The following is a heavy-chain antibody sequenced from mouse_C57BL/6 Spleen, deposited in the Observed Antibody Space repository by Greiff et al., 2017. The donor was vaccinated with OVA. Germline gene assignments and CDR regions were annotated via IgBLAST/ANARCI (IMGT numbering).Heavy chain of an antibody. Sequence: EVMLVESEGGLVQPGSSMKLSCTASGFTFSDYYMAWVRQVPEKGLEWVANINYDGSSTYYLDSLKSRFIISRDNAKNILYLQMSSLKSEDTATYYCAREDHYYGPYAMDYWGQGTSVTVSS. J-gene: IGHJ4*01. CDR3: AREDHYYGPYAMDY. D-gene: IGHD1-1*01. CDR1: GFTFSDYY. V-gene: IGHV5-16*01. CDR2: INYDGSST.